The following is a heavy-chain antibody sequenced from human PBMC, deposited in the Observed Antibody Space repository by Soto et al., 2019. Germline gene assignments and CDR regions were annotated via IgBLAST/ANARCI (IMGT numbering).Heavy chain of an antibody. CDR3: ARDPTDFHSAFDS. J-gene: IGHJ4*02. Sequence: SQTLSLTFAISGDSVSSNRSAWNWIRQSPSRGLEWLGRTYYRSKWYNDYAVSVKSRITINPDTSHNQFSLQLNSVTPEDTAVYYGARDPTDFHSAFDSWGQGPLVTVSS. CDR2: TYYRSKWYN. CDR1: GDSVSSNRSA. V-gene: IGHV6-1*01. D-gene: IGHD4-4*01.